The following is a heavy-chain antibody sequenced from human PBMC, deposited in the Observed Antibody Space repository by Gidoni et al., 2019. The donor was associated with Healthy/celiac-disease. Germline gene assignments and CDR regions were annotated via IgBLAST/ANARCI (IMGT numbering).Heavy chain of an antibody. Sequence: QVQLQESGPGLVKPSGTLSLTCAVSGGSISSSNWWCWVRQPPGKGLEWIGEIYHSGSTNYNPSLKSRVTISVDKSKNQFSLKLSSVTAADTAVYYCARTGGQDIVVVPAAPSLYYYGMDVWGQGTTVTVSS. V-gene: IGHV4-4*02. CDR3: ARTGGQDIVVVPAAPSLYYYGMDV. CDR2: IYHSGST. D-gene: IGHD2-2*01. J-gene: IGHJ6*02. CDR1: GGSISSSNW.